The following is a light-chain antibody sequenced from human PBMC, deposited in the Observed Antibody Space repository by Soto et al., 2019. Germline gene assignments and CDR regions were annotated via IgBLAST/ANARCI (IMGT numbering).Light chain of an antibody. CDR3: SSYTSSSTLPYV. J-gene: IGLJ1*01. CDR1: SSDVGGYNY. CDR2: DVS. Sequence: QLALTQPSSVSRSPGQSITISCPGTSSDVGGYNYVSWYQQHPGKAPKLMIYDVSNRHSGVSNRFSGSKSGNTASLTISGLQAEDEADYYCSSYTSSSTLPYVFGTGTKVTVL. V-gene: IGLV2-14*01.